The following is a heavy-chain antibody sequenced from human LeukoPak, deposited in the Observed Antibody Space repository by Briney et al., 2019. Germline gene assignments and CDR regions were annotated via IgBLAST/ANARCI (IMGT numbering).Heavy chain of an antibody. J-gene: IGHJ3*02. D-gene: IGHD2-2*02. Sequence: SETLSLTCTVSGGSISSGSYYWSWIRQPPGKGLEWIGRIYTSGSTNYNPSLKSRVTISVDTSKNQFSLKLSSVTAADTAVYYCARDNRQLLYRASAFDIWGQGTMVTVSS. CDR2: IYTSGST. CDR3: ARDNRQLLYRASAFDI. CDR1: GGSISSGSYY. V-gene: IGHV4-61*02.